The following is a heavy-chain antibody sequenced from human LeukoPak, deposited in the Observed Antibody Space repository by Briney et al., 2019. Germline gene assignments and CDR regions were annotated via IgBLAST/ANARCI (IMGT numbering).Heavy chain of an antibody. D-gene: IGHD1-26*01. CDR1: GGSISSGGSY. J-gene: IGHJ4*02. Sequence: SQTLSLTCTVSGGSISSGGSYWNWIRQHPRKGLEWFGYIYYSGSTYYNPSLKSRVTISVDTSKNQFSLKLSSVTAADTAVYFCAGEQYSGSFFDYWGQGTLVTVSS. V-gene: IGHV4-31*03. CDR3: AGEQYSGSFFDY. CDR2: IYYSGST.